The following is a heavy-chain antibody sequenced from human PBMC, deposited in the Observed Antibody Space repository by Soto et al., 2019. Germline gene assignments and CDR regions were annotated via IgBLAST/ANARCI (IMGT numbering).Heavy chain of an antibody. CDR1: GGSISSHY. V-gene: IGHV4-59*08. J-gene: IGHJ6*03. Sequence: PSETLSLTCNVSGGSISSHYWSWIRQPPGKGLEWIGYIYYTGSTNYNPSLKSRVSISVDTSNNQFSLRLRSVTAADTAVYYCARPDNYFFYMXVWGKGTTVXVSS. CDR2: IYYTGST. CDR3: ARPDNYFFYMXV.